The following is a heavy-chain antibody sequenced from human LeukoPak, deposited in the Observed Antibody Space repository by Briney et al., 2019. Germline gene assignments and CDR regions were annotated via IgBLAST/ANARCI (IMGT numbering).Heavy chain of an antibody. CDR3: AKETRNRGVDP. Sequence: PGGSLRLSCVGSGFTFRSHAMSWVRQAPEKGLEFVSGIYENGGTTYYADSVKGRFSISRDNSKNTLYLQMNSLRAEDTAVYYCAKETRNRGVDPWGQGTLVTVSS. CDR2: IYENGGTT. D-gene: IGHD1-14*01. J-gene: IGHJ5*02. CDR1: GFTFRSHA. V-gene: IGHV3-23*01.